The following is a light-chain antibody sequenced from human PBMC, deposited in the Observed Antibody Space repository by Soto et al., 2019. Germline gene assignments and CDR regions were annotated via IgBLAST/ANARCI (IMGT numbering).Light chain of an antibody. V-gene: IGLV1-40*01. CDR2: GNN. J-gene: IGLJ3*02. CDR1: NSNIGAGFG. CDR3: QSFDTSLGAGV. Sequence: QSVLTQPPSVSGAPGQRVTISCSGSNSNIGAGFGVHWYQQLPGAAPKLLIFGNNNRPSGVPDRFSGSKSGTSGSLVITGLQAGDAADYYCQSFDTSLGAGVFGGGTKLTVL.